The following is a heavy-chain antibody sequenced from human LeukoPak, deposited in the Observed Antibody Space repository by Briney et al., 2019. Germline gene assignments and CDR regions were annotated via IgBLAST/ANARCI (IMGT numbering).Heavy chain of an antibody. CDR3: ARDRPARAIYYRSGSFDLGGDWFDP. CDR2: IKQDGSET. J-gene: IGHJ5*02. CDR1: GFIFSNYW. D-gene: IGHD3-10*01. V-gene: IGHV3-7*01. Sequence: GGSLRLSCATSGFIFSNYWMSWVRQAPGKGLEWVANIKQDGSETYYVDSVKGRFTISRDDAKNSLYLQMNSLRAEDTAVYYCARDRPARAIYYRSGSFDLGGDWFDPWGHGTLVTVSS.